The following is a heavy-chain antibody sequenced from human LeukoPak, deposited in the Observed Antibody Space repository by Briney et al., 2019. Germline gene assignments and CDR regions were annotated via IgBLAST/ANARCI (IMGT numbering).Heavy chain of an antibody. CDR2: ISYDGSNK. CDR3: AKGGEQQLLLIYSNY. Sequence: GGSLRLSCAASGFTFSSYGMHWVRQAPGKGLEWVAVISYDGSNKHYADSVKGRFTISRDNSKNTLYLEMNSLRDEDTAVYYCAKGGEQQLLLIYSNYWGQGTLVTVSS. V-gene: IGHV3-30*18. D-gene: IGHD6-13*01. J-gene: IGHJ4*02. CDR1: GFTFSSYG.